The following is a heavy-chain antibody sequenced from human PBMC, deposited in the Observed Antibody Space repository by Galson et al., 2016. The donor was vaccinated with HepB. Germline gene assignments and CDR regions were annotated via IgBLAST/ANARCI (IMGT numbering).Heavy chain of an antibody. Sequence: SLRLSCAASKFTFRSYAMSWVRQAPGKGLEWVSAISDSGGTTYYADAVKGRFTISRDNAKNTLFLQMNSLRAEDTAVYYCAKRRPTWGDFRGEFDFWGQGALVTVSS. CDR3: AKRRPTWGDFRGEFDF. D-gene: IGHD2-21*02. V-gene: IGHV3-23*01. CDR1: KFTFRSYA. J-gene: IGHJ4*02. CDR2: ISDSGGTT.